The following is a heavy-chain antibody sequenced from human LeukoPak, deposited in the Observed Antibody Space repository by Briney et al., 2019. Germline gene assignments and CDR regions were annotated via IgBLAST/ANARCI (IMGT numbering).Heavy chain of an antibody. V-gene: IGHV3-48*01. CDR3: ARLFITMIVY. CDR1: GFTVSRNY. Sequence: GGSLRLSCAASGFTVSRNYMSWVRQAPGKGLEWVSYISSSGSTIYYADSVKGRFTISRDNSKNTLYLQMNSLRAEDTAVYYCARLFITMIVYWGQGTLVTVSS. J-gene: IGHJ4*02. D-gene: IGHD3-22*01. CDR2: ISSSGSTI.